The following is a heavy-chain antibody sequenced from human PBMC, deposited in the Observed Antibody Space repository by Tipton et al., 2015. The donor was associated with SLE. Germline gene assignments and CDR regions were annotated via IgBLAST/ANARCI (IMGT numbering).Heavy chain of an antibody. CDR3: ARHHGSGWLYGLDV. J-gene: IGHJ6*02. D-gene: IGHD6-19*01. CDR1: GGSISNNSYY. CDR2: VYYSGST. V-gene: IGHV4-61*01. Sequence: TLSLTCTVPGGSISNNSYYWSWIRQPPGKGLEWIGYVYYSGSTHYNPSLTSRVSMSVDTSKNQFSLKLTSVTAADTAVYYCARHHGSGWLYGLDVWGQRTTVTISS.